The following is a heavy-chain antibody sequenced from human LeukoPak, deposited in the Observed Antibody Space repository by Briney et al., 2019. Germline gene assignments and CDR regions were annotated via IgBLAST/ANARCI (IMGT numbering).Heavy chain of an antibody. Sequence: SETLSLTCTVSGYSISSGYYWGWIRQPPGKGLEWIGSIYHSGSTYYNPSLKSRVTISVDTSKNQFSLKLSSVTAADTAVYYCARSLTDYYGSGSYPLDAFDIWGQGTMVTVSS. CDR1: GYSISSGYY. V-gene: IGHV4-38-2*02. D-gene: IGHD3-10*01. J-gene: IGHJ3*02. CDR3: ARSLTDYYGSGSYPLDAFDI. CDR2: IYHSGST.